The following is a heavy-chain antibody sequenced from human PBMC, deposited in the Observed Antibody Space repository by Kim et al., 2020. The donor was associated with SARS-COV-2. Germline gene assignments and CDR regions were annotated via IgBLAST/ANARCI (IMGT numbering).Heavy chain of an antibody. V-gene: IGHV1-24*01. CDR2: FDREDGQT. CDR1: GYTLSEMS. D-gene: IGHD3-16*01. J-gene: IGHJ4*02. Sequence: ASVKVSCKVSGYTLSEMSMHWVRQAPGEGLQWMGGFDREDGQTTYAQPFQGRLTLTEDTSTDTAYMDLSSLRSDDTVVYYCGAPLGDRLPFYLWGQGTLVTVSS. CDR3: GAPLGDRLPFYL.